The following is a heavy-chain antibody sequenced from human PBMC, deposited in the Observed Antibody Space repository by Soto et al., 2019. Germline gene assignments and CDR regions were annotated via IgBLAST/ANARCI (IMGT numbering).Heavy chain of an antibody. CDR1: GFTFSSYA. Sequence: GGSLRLSCAASGFTFSSYAMHWVRQAPGKGLEWVAVISDDGSNKYYADSVKGRFTISRDNSKNTLYLQMNSQRAEDTAVYYCARVGGHYYYYYGMDVWGQGTTVTVSS. V-gene: IGHV3-30-3*01. CDR2: ISDDGSNK. D-gene: IGHD3-16*01. CDR3: ARVGGHYYYYYGMDV. J-gene: IGHJ6*02.